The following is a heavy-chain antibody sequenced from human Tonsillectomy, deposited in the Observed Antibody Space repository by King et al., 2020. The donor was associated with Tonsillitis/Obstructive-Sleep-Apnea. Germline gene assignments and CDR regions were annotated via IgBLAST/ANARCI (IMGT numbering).Heavy chain of an antibody. CDR1: GYTFTSYG. Sequence: QLVQSGAEVKKPGASVKVSCKASGYTFTSYGISWVRQAPGQGLEWMGWISAYNGNTNYAQKLQGRVTMTTDTSTSTVYMELRSLRSDDTAVYYCAREPTPYYDFWSGYYNYFDYWGQGTLVTVSS. J-gene: IGHJ4*02. V-gene: IGHV1-18*01. CDR3: AREPTPYYDFWSGYYNYFDY. CDR2: ISAYNGNT. D-gene: IGHD3-3*01.